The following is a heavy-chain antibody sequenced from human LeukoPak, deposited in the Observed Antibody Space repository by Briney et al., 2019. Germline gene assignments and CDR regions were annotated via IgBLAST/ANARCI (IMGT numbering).Heavy chain of an antibody. J-gene: IGHJ5*02. D-gene: IGHD3-3*01. CDR1: GGSFSAYY. Sequence: SETLSLTCAVYGGSFSAYYWSWIRQPPGKGLEWIGEVNHSGGANYNPSLKSRVTISVDTSKNQFSLNVNSVSAADTAVYYCARSRQIFGVADNWFDPWGQGTLVTVSS. CDR2: VNHSGGA. V-gene: IGHV4-34*01. CDR3: ARSRQIFGVADNWFDP.